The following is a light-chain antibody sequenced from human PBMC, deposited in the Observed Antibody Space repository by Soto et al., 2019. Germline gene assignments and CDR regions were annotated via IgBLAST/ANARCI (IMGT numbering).Light chain of an antibody. V-gene: IGKV1-5*03. CDR1: QSISVY. CDR2: KAS. CDR3: QQYNSYWT. Sequence: DIRMTQSPSTLSASVGDRVTITCRASQSISVYLAWYQQKPGKAPKLLIYKASNLESGVPSRFSGSGSGTEFTLTISSLQPDDFATYYCQQYNSYWTFGQGTKVEIK. J-gene: IGKJ1*01.